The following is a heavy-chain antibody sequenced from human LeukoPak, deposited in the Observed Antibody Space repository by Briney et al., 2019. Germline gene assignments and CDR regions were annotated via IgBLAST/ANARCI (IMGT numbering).Heavy chain of an antibody. V-gene: IGHV3-7*01. J-gene: IGHJ3*02. CDR1: GFTFSSYW. Sequence: GGSLRLSCAASGFTFSSYWMSWVRQAPGKGLEWVANIKKDGSEKYYVDSVKGRFTISRDNAKNSLYLQMNSLRAEDTAVYYCARESYGSGSNAFDIWGQGTMVTVSS. D-gene: IGHD3-10*01. CDR2: IKKDGSEK. CDR3: ARESYGSGSNAFDI.